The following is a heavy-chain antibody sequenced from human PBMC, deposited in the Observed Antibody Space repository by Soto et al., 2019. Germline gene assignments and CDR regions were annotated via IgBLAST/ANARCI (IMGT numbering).Heavy chain of an antibody. V-gene: IGHV4-31*03. CDR2: IYYSGST. Sequence: QVQLQESGPGLVKPSQTLSLTCTVSGGSISSGGYYWSWIRQHPGKGLEWIGYIYYSGSTYYNPSLKSRVNLSVDTSKNQFSLKLSSVTAADTAVYYCEATYYYDSSGYHKGGYFDYWGQGTLITVSS. D-gene: IGHD3-22*01. CDR3: EATYYYDSSGYHKGGYFDY. J-gene: IGHJ4*02. CDR1: GGSISSGGYY.